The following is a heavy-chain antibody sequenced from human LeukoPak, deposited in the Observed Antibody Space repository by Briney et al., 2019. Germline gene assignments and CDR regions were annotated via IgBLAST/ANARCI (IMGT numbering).Heavy chain of an antibody. D-gene: IGHD3-3*01. CDR1: GFTFSSYA. Sequence: GGSLRLSCAASGFTFSSYAMHWVRQAPGKGLEYVSAISSNGGYTYYANSVKGRFTISRDNSKNTVYLQMGSLRAEDMAVYYCARGQRFLEWPQLDYWGQGALVTVSS. V-gene: IGHV3-64*01. CDR3: ARGQRFLEWPQLDY. CDR2: ISSNGGYT. J-gene: IGHJ4*02.